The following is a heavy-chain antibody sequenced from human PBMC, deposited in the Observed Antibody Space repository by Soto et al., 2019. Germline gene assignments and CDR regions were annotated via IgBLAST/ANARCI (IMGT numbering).Heavy chain of an antibody. J-gene: IGHJ5*02. CDR2: IYYSGST. CDR3: ARAPTIDNYVWGSYRYRWFDP. D-gene: IGHD3-16*02. CDR1: GGSISSGDYY. V-gene: IGHV4-30-4*01. Sequence: QVQLQESGPGLVKPSQTLSLTCTVSGGSISSGDYYWSWIRQPPGKGLEWIGYIYYSGSTYYNPSLKGRVTISVDTSKNQFSLKLSSVTAADTAVYYCARAPTIDNYVWGSYRYRWFDPWGQGTLVTVSS.